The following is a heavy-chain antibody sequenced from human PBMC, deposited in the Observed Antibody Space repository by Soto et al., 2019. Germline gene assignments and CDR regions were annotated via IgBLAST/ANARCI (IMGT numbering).Heavy chain of an antibody. CDR3: ARHFDVDPSLDHYYLDL. V-gene: IGHV4-4*07. CDR2: IYASGRT. D-gene: IGHD3-9*01. CDR1: GVSITPYF. Sequence: QVQLQESGPGLVKPSETLSLTCTVSGVSITPYFWSWIRQPAGEAPEWLGHIYASGRTTYNPSLKSRVTMFVSQTQVSLRLTSVTAADTAVYYCARHFDVDPSLDHYYLDLWGRGALVTVSS. J-gene: IGHJ2*01.